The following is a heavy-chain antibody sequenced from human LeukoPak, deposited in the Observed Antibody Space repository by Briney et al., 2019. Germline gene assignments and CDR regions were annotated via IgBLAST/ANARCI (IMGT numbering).Heavy chain of an antibody. CDR1: GFTFDTYA. CDR2: LSGSGGST. Sequence: GGSLRLSCAASGFTFDTYAMSWVRQAPGKGLEWVSGLSGSGGSTYYADSVKGRFTISRDNAKNTLYLQMYSLRAEDTAVYYCAKGRCSGGSCYGRGFDYWGQGTLVTVSS. J-gene: IGHJ4*02. V-gene: IGHV3-23*01. CDR3: AKGRCSGGSCYGRGFDY. D-gene: IGHD2-15*01.